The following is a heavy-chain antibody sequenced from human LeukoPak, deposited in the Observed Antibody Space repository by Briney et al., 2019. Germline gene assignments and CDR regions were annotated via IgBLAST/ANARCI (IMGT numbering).Heavy chain of an antibody. V-gene: IGHV4-34*01. Sequence: SETLSLTCAVYGGSFSGYYWSWIRQPPGKGLEWIGEINHSVSTNYNPSLKSRVTISVDTSKNQFSLKLSSVTAADTAVYYCARGVEGDIVVVPAAIQAYFDYWGQGTLVTVSS. D-gene: IGHD2-2*02. CDR2: INHSVST. J-gene: IGHJ4*02. CDR1: GGSFSGYY. CDR3: ARGVEGDIVVVPAAIQAYFDY.